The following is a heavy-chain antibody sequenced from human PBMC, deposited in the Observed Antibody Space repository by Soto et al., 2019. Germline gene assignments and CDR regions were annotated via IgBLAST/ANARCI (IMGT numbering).Heavy chain of an antibody. D-gene: IGHD6-19*01. J-gene: IGHJ3*02. V-gene: IGHV3-74*03. Sequence: PGGSLRLSCAASGFSFTGYWMHWVRQPPGKGLVWVSRVDPHGSATKYADYVEGRFTISRDNAKNTLYLQMDFLAAEDTAVYYCARVLKSSGWDNDVFDIWG. CDR1: GFSFTGYW. CDR2: VDPHGSAT. CDR3: ARVLKSSGWDNDVFDI.